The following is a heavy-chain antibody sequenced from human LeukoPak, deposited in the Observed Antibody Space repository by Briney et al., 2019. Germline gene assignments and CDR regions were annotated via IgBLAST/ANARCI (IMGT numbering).Heavy chain of an antibody. J-gene: IGHJ5*02. CDR3: ARDQQYHRPAGWFDP. V-gene: IGHV4-38-2*02. CDR2: ISYRGRT. D-gene: IGHD1-14*01. Sequence: SETLSLTCTVSGYSISSGYYWGWIRPPPGKGLEWIGSISYRGRTYYNPSLESRVTISVDASKNQFSLELNSVTAADTAAYYCARDQQYHRPAGWFDPWGQGTLVTVSS. CDR1: GYSISSGYY.